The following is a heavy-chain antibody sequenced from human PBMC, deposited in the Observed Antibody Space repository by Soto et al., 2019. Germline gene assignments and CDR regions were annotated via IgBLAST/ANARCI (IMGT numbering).Heavy chain of an antibody. Sequence: GGSLRLSCAASGFTFSSYAMTWVRQAPGKGLEWVSAISGSGAYTYYANSVKGRFTISRDNSKNTLYLQLNSLRAEDTAVYYCAKYGCSSTSCQCDYWGQGSRVTVSS. CDR1: GFTFSSYA. CDR3: AKYGCSSTSCQCDY. D-gene: IGHD2-2*01. V-gene: IGHV3-23*01. CDR2: ISGSGAYT. J-gene: IGHJ4*02.